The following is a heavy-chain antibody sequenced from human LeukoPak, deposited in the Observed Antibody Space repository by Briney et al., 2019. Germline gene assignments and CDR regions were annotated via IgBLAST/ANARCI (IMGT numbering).Heavy chain of an antibody. CDR3: AKGGRYSGYDKSTYYYYHYMDV. J-gene: IGHJ6*03. CDR2: ISGSGGST. CDR1: GFTFSSYA. D-gene: IGHD5-12*01. Sequence: PGGSLRPSCAASGFTFSSYAMSWVRQARGKGLEWVSAISGSGGSTYYADSVKGRFTISRDNSKNTLYLQMNSLRAEDTAVYYCAKGGRYSGYDKSTYYYYHYMDVWGKGTTVTVSS. V-gene: IGHV3-23*01.